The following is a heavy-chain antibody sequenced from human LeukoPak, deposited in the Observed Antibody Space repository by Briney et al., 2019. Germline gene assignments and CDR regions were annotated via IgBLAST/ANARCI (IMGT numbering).Heavy chain of an antibody. Sequence: GASVKVSCKASGYTFTSYGISWVRQAPGQGLEWMGWISAYNGNTNYAQKLQGRVTMTTDTSTSTAYMELRSLRSDDTAVYYCARDDSLIAAAGTGAFDIWGQGTMVTVSS. CDR2: ISAYNGNT. D-gene: IGHD6-13*01. CDR1: GYTFTSYG. V-gene: IGHV1-18*01. J-gene: IGHJ3*02. CDR3: ARDDSLIAAAGTGAFDI.